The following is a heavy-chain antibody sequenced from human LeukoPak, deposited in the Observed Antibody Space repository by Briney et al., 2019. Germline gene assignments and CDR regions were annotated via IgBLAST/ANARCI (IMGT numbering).Heavy chain of an antibody. CDR3: ARLGVTDC. J-gene: IGHJ4*02. CDR2: INPSAGNA. Sequence: ASVKVSCKASGYTFTTYYILWVRQAPGQGFEWMGIINPSAGNATYAQKFQGRVTITRDTSTSTVYMELSSLTSDDTAVYYCARLGVTDCWGQGTLVTVSS. V-gene: IGHV1-46*01. CDR1: GYTFTTYY. D-gene: IGHD2-21*02.